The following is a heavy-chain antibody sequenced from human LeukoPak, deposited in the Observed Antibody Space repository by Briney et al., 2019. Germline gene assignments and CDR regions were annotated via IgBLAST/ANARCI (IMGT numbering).Heavy chain of an antibody. V-gene: IGHV3-48*03. CDR2: ISSSGSPI. CDR1: GFTFSSYE. Sequence: GGSLRLSCAASGFTFSSYEMNWVRQAPGKGLEWVSYISSSGSPIYYADSVKGRFTISRDNAKNSLYLQINSLRAEDTAVYYCARSLTFGSRGQGTLVTVSS. J-gene: IGHJ4*02. CDR3: ARSLTFGS. D-gene: IGHD3-16*01.